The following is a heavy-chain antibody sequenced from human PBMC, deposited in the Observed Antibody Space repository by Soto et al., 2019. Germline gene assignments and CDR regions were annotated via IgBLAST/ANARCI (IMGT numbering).Heavy chain of an antibody. V-gene: IGHV1-58*01. Sequence: SLNGDWKTAGFGMSVDPGVWGRLAQGQRLEWIGWIVVGSGNTKYEQKCQERVTITRDMSTSTAYLELSSLRSEDTAVYFCAYDRHAYLHHGLGIRAQALLLTGHS. CDR3: AYDRHAYLHHGLGIRAQALLLTGHS. CDR1: GFGMSVDP. J-gene: IGHJ5*01. CDR2: IVVGSGNT. D-gene: IGHD7-27*01.